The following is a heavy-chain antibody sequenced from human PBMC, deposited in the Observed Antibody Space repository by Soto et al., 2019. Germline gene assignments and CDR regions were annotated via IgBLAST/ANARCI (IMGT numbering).Heavy chain of an antibody. CDR3: ATRGVGATTDYYYYGMDV. Sequence: PGESLKISCKGSGYSFTSYWISWVRQMPGKGLEWMGRIDPSDSYTNYSPSFQGHVTISADKSISTAYLQWSSLKASDTAMYYCATRGVGATTDYYYYGMDVWGQGTTVTVSS. CDR2: IDPSDSYT. J-gene: IGHJ6*02. D-gene: IGHD1-26*01. CDR1: GYSFTSYW. V-gene: IGHV5-10-1*01.